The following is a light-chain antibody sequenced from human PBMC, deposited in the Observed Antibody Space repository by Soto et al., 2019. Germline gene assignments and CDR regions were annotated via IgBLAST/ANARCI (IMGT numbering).Light chain of an antibody. CDR3: AAWDDSLSGYV. CDR1: SSDVGGYNF. J-gene: IGLJ1*01. CDR2: DVS. V-gene: IGLV2-11*01. Sequence: QSALTQPRSVSGSPGQSVAISCAGTSSDVGGYNFVSWYQQYPGKAPKLIIYDVSKRPSGVPDRFSGSKSGNTASLTISGLQAEDEADYYCAAWDDSLSGYVFGAGTKVTVL.